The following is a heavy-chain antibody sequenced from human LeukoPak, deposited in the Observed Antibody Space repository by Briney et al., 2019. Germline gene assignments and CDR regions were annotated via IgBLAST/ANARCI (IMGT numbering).Heavy chain of an antibody. CDR2: ISSSSSYI. CDR1: GFTFSSYS. V-gene: IGHV3-21*01. Sequence: SGGSLRLSCAASGFTFSSYSMNWVRQAPGKGLEWVSSISSSSSYIYYADSVKGRFTISRDNAKNSLYLQMNSLRAEDTAVYYCARGAYCSGGSCYGNYFDYWGQGTLVTVSS. D-gene: IGHD2-15*01. J-gene: IGHJ4*02. CDR3: ARGAYCSGGSCYGNYFDY.